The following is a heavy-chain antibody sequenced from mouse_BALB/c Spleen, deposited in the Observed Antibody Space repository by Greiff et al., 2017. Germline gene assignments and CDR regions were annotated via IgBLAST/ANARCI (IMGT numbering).Heavy chain of an antibody. V-gene: IGHV6-6*02. CDR2: IRLKSNNYAT. D-gene: IGHD1-1*02. CDR1: GFTFSNYW. J-gene: IGHJ1*01. CDR3: TRYSRWVYWYFDV. Sequence: EVKVEESGGGLVQPGGSMKLSCVASGFTFSNYWMNWVRQSPEKGLEWVAEIRLKSNNYATHYAESVKGRFTISRDDSKSSVYLQMNNLRAEDTGIYYCTRYSRWVYWYFDVWGAGTTVTVSS.